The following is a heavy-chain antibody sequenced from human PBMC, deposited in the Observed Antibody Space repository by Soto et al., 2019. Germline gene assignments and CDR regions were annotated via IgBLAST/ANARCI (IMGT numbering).Heavy chain of an antibody. CDR1: GGSFSGYQ. V-gene: IGHV4-34*01. D-gene: IGHD3-10*01. CDR3: ARGLIVWFGELSRRGGYYCYRGV. CDR2: INDTGNI. J-gene: IGHJ6*03. Sequence: QVQLQQWGAGLLKPSETLSLTCAVYGGSFSGYQWTWIRQTPGKGLEWIGEINDTGNINYNPSLKSRVTIFIDTHKKQISLNLSSVTAADTAVYYCARGLIVWFGELSRRGGYYCYRGVWGKGTTVTVSS.